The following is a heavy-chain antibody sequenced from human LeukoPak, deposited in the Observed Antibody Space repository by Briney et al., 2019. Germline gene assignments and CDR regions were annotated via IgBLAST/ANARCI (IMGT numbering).Heavy chain of an antibody. CDR1: GGSISSYY. D-gene: IGHD2-2*01. Sequence: NASETLSLTCTVSGGSISSYYWSWIRQPPGKGLEWIGYVYYSGSTNYNPSLKSRVTISVDTSKNQFSLKLSSVTAADTAVYYCSQLATVGWYFDLWGRGTLVTVSS. V-gene: IGHV4-59*08. CDR2: VYYSGST. J-gene: IGHJ2*01. CDR3: SQLATVGWYFDL.